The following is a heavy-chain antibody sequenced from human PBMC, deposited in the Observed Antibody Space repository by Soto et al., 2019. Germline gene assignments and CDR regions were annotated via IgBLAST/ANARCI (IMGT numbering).Heavy chain of an antibody. J-gene: IGHJ4*02. Sequence: EVQLVESGGGLVQPGGSLRLSCGASGFTFTRYSMNWVRQAPGKGLEWVSSISSTTNYIYYGDSMKGRFTISRDNAKNSLYLEMNSLRAEDTAVYYCARESEDLTSNFDYWGQGTLVTVSS. CDR3: ARESEDLTSNFDY. V-gene: IGHV3-21*02. CDR1: GFTFTRYS. CDR2: ISSTTNYI.